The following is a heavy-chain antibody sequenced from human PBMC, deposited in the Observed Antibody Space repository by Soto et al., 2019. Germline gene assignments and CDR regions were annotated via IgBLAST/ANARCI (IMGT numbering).Heavy chain of an antibody. CDR2: ITSSGGST. CDR3: APQTGSNPYCFGNWFDP. V-gene: IGHV3-23*01. J-gene: IGHJ5*02. Sequence: EVQLLESGGGLVQPGGSLRLSCAASGFTFSNSAMSWVRQAPGKGLEWVSAITSSGGSTYYADSVKGRFTISRDNSKNTLSLKTNSLRAEDTAVDFCAPQTGSNPYCFGNWFDPWGQGTLVTVSS. CDR1: GFTFSNSA. D-gene: IGHD3-16*01.